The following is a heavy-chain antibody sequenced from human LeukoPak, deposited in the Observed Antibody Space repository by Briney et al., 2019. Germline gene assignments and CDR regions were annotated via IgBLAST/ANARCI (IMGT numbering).Heavy chain of an antibody. CDR2: VDPEDGET. V-gene: IGHV1-69-2*01. CDR1: GYTFTDYY. J-gene: IGHJ6*03. Sequence: GSSVKVSCKVSGYTFTDYYMHWVQQAPGKGLEWMGLVDPEDGETIYAEKFQGRVTITADTSTDTAYMELSSLRSEDTAVYYCATDLEWFGGENRTYMDVWGKGTTVTVSS. D-gene: IGHD3-10*01. CDR3: ATDLEWFGGENRTYMDV.